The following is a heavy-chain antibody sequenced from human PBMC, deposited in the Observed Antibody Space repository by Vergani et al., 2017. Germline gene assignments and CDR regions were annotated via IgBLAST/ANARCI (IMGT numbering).Heavy chain of an antibody. J-gene: IGHJ6*03. D-gene: IGHD6-13*01. V-gene: IGHV3-30-3*01. Sequence: QVQLVESGGGVVQPGGSLRLSCAASGFTFSSYAMHWVRQAPGKGLEWVAVISYDGSNKYYADSVKGRFTISRDNSKNTLYLQMNSLRAEDTAVYYCARDGAGSSWYYYYYYMDVWGKGTTVTVSS. CDR2: ISYDGSNK. CDR3: ARDGAGSSWYYYYYYMDV. CDR1: GFTFSSYA.